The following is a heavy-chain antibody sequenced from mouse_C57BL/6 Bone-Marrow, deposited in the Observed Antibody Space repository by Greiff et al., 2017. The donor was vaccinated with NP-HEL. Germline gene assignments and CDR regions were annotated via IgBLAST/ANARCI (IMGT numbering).Heavy chain of an antibody. J-gene: IGHJ4*01. CDR1: GFTFTDYY. CDR2: IRNKANGYTT. V-gene: IGHV7-3*01. CDR3: ARDPLYYAMDY. Sequence: EVKLVESGGGLVQPGGSLSLSCAASGFTFTDYYMSWVRQPPGKALEWLGFIRNKANGYTTEYSASVKGRFTISRDNSQSILYLQMNALRAEDSATYYCARDPLYYAMDYWGQGTSVTVSS.